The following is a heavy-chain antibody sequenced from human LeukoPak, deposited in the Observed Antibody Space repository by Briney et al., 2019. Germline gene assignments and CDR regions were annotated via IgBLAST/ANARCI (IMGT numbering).Heavy chain of an antibody. Sequence: SETLSLTCTVSGVSISSSSAYWGWIRQPPGKGLEWIGSIYYSKNTYYNPSLKSRVTISADTSKNQFPLTLGSVSATDTAVYYCVSPRGFSYGYFDYWGQGTLVTVSS. CDR2: IYYSKNT. D-gene: IGHD5-18*01. J-gene: IGHJ4*02. V-gene: IGHV4-39*01. CDR1: GVSISSSSAY. CDR3: VSPRGFSYGYFDY.